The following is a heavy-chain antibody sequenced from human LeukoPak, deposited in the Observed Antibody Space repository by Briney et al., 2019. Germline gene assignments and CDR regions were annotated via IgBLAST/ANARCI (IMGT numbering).Heavy chain of an antibody. Sequence: SQTLSLTCAIPGDSVSTNRASWNWIRQSPSRGLEWLGRTYYRSKWYNDYAVSVKSRITINPDTSNKQFSLQLNSVTSEDTAVYYCARNRPLDVWGQGTTVTVSS. D-gene: IGHD6-6*01. CDR2: TYYRSKWYN. CDR3: ARNRPLDV. V-gene: IGHV6-1*01. J-gene: IGHJ6*02. CDR1: GDSVSTNRAS.